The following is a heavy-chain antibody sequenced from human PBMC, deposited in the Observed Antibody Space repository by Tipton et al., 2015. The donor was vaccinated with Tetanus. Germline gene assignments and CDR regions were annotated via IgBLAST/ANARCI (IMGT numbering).Heavy chain of an antibody. Sequence: QLVQSGAEVKKPGASVKVSCKASGYTFTSYYMHWVRQAPGQGLEWMGIINPSGGSTSYAQKFQGRVTMTRDTSTSTVYMELSSLRSEDTAVYYCARDEAYCGGDCYSGGGRDAFDIWGQGTMVTVSS. CDR1: GYTFTSYY. J-gene: IGHJ3*02. CDR3: ARDEAYCGGDCYSGGGRDAFDI. CDR2: INPSGGST. D-gene: IGHD2-21*02. V-gene: IGHV1-46*03.